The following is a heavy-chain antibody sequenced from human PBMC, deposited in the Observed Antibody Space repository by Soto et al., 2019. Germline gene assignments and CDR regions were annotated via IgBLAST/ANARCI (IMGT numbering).Heavy chain of an antibody. D-gene: IGHD3-3*01. J-gene: IGHJ6*02. V-gene: IGHV1-46*01. CDR2: INPSGGST. CDR1: GYPFTSYY. Sequence: ASVKVSCKASGYPFTSYYMHWVRQAPGQGLEWMGIINPSGGSTSYAQKFQGRVTMTRDTSTSTVYMELSSLRSEDTAVYYCARDPVGYEFWSGDPLMDVWGQGTTVTVSS. CDR3: ARDPVGYEFWSGDPLMDV.